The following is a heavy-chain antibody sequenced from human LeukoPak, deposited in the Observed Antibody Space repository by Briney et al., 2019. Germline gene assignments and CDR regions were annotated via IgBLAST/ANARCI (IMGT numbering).Heavy chain of an antibody. CDR2: IYYSGST. CDR3: ARGPLSSYYYDSSGYYIRGTGYFDY. J-gene: IGHJ4*02. D-gene: IGHD3-22*01. V-gene: IGHV4-59*01. CDR1: GGSISSYY. Sequence: KPSETLSLTCTVSGGSISSYYWSWIRQPPGKGLEWIGYIYYSGSTNYNPSLKSRVTISVDTSKNQFSLNLSSVTAADTAVYYCARGPLSSYYYDSSGYYIRGTGYFDYWGQGILVTVSS.